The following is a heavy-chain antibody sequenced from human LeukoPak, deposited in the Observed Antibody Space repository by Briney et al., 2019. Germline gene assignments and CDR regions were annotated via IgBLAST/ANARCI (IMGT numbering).Heavy chain of an antibody. D-gene: IGHD3-22*01. Sequence: SETLSLTCTVSGYSISSGYYWGWIRQPPGKGLEWIGSIYHSGSTYYNPSLKSRVTISVDTSKNQFSLKLSSVTAADTAVYYCAREGLYYYDSSGYGYWGQGTLVTVSS. CDR2: IYHSGST. V-gene: IGHV4-38-2*02. J-gene: IGHJ4*02. CDR3: AREGLYYYDSSGYGY. CDR1: GYSISSGYY.